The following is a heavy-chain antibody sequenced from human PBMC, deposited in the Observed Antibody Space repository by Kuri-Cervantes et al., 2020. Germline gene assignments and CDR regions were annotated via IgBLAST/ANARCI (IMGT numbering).Heavy chain of an antibody. J-gene: IGHJ6*02. CDR3: ARVLTWEEYQLRTNYYYYGMDV. CDR2: IKQDGSEK. V-gene: IGHV3-7*01. CDR1: GFTFSSYG. Sequence: GESLKISCAASGFTFSSYGMHWVRQAPGKGLEWVANIKQDGSEKYYVDSVKGRFTISRDNAKNSLYLQMNSLRAEDTAVYYCARVLTWEEYQLRTNYYYYGMDVWGQGTTVTVSS. D-gene: IGHD2-2*01.